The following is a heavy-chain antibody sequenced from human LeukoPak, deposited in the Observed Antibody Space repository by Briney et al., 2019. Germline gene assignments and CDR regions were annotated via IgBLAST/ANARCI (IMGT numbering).Heavy chain of an antibody. J-gene: IGHJ6*03. Sequence: GGSLRLSCAASGFTFSSYWMSWVRQAPGKGLEWVANIKQDGSEKYYVDSVKGRFTISRDNAENSLYLQMNSLRAEDTAVYYCARDYDILTEGDYYYYYMDVWGKGTTVTVSS. CDR3: ARDYDILTEGDYYYYYMDV. CDR1: GFTFSSYW. D-gene: IGHD3-9*01. CDR2: IKQDGSEK. V-gene: IGHV3-7*01.